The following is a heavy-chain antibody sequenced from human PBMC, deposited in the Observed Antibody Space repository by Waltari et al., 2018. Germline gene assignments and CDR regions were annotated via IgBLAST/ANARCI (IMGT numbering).Heavy chain of an antibody. Sequence: QVQLQESGPGLVKPSETLSLTCTVSDGSINNYYWSWIRQPAGKGLEWVSFISSSGATTYYADSVKDRFTISRDNSNNSVSLQMHSLRVEDTALYYCARPQRGYYGMDVWGQGTTVTVAS. J-gene: IGHJ6*02. CDR2: ISSSGATT. V-gene: IGHV3-11*01. CDR3: ARPQRGYYGMDV. CDR1: DGSINNYY.